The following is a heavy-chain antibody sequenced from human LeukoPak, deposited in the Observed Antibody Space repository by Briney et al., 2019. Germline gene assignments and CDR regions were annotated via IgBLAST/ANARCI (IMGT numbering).Heavy chain of an antibody. CDR1: GFMFSTYW. J-gene: IGHJ4*02. CDR3: ALSSGYYYTPGFDY. V-gene: IGHV3-7*01. CDR2: IKRDGSVK. Sequence: PGGSLRLSCAASGFMFSTYWMTWVRQAPGKGLEWVANIKRDGSVKNYVDSVKGRFTISRDNAKNSLYPQMSSLRAKDTAVYYCALSSGYYYTPGFDYWGQGTLVTVSS. D-gene: IGHD3-22*01.